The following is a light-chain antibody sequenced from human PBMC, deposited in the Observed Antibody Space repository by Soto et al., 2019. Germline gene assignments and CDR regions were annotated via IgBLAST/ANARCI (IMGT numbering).Light chain of an antibody. CDR2: PEGSGSY. Sequence: QLVLTQPSSASASLGSSVKLTCTLSSGRGSYIIAWHQQQPGKAPRYLMKPEGSGSYNKGSGVPDRFSGSSSGADRYLTISNLQFEDEADYYCETWDSNSRVFGGGTKLTVL. J-gene: IGLJ3*02. CDR3: ETWDSNSRV. V-gene: IGLV4-60*02. CDR1: SGRGSYI.